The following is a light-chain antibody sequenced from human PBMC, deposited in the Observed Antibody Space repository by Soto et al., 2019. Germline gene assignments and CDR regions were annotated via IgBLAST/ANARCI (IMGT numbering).Light chain of an antibody. CDR3: QLYGSSPRFT. CDR1: QSVSSNY. CDR2: GAS. Sequence: EILLTQSPGTLSLSPGERATLACRASQSVSSNYVAWYQQKPGQAPRLLIRGASTRASGIPDRFSGSGSGADITLTISRLEPEDFAVYYCQLYGSSPRFTFGPGTRVDIK. J-gene: IGKJ3*01. V-gene: IGKV3-20*01.